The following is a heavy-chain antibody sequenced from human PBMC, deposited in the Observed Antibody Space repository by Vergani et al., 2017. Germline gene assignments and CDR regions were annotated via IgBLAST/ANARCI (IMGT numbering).Heavy chain of an antibody. Sequence: QVQLVQSGAEVKKPGASVKVSCKASGYTFTSYGISWVRQAPGQGLEWMGWISAYNGNTNYAQKLQGRVTMTTDTSTSTAYMELRSLRSDDTAVYYCARAPFTVVPAATFYYYYYMDVWAKGPRSPSP. D-gene: IGHD2-2*01. CDR3: ARAPFTVVPAATFYYYYYMDV. V-gene: IGHV1-18*01. CDR1: GYTFTSYG. CDR2: ISAYNGNT. J-gene: IGHJ6*03.